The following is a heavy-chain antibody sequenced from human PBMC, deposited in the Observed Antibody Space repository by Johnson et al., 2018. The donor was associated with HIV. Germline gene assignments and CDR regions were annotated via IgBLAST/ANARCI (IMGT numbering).Heavy chain of an antibody. D-gene: IGHD5-12*01. CDR2: ISFDGSKK. V-gene: IGHV3-30*04. J-gene: IGHJ3*02. CDR3: ARDERGYDEGFDAFDI. CDR1: GFTFSSFP. Sequence: VQLVESGGGLVKPGGSLRLSCAASGFTFSSFPIHWVRQAPGKGLEWVAVISFDGSKKYYGDSVKGRFTVSRDNSKSTLYLQMSSLRAEDTAVYYCARDERGYDEGFDAFDIWGQGTMVTVSS.